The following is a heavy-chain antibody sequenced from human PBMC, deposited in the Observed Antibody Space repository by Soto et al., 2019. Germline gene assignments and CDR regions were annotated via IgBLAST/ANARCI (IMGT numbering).Heavy chain of an antibody. Sequence: GGSLRLSCAASGFTFSSYGMHWVRQAPGKGLEWVAVISYDGSNKYYADSVKGRFTISRDNSKNTLYLQMNSLRAEDTAVYYCAKDRGYYDSSAEYYFDYWGQGTLVTVSS. CDR1: GFTFSSYG. V-gene: IGHV3-30*18. J-gene: IGHJ4*02. CDR3: AKDRGYYDSSAEYYFDY. CDR2: ISYDGSNK. D-gene: IGHD3-22*01.